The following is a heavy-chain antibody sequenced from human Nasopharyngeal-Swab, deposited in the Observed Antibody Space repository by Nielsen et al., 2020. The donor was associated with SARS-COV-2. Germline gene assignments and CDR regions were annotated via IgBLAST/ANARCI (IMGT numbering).Heavy chain of an antibody. CDR3: ARELVGPQIAVAGTIDY. CDR1: GYTFTSYA. J-gene: IGHJ4*02. D-gene: IGHD6-19*01. CDR2: INTNTGNP. Sequence: ASVKVSCKASGYTFTSYAVNWVRQAPGQGLEWMGWINTNTGNPTYAQGFTGRFVFSLDTSVSTAYLQISSLKAEDTAVYYCARELVGPQIAVAGTIDYWGQGTLVTVSS. V-gene: IGHV7-4-1*02.